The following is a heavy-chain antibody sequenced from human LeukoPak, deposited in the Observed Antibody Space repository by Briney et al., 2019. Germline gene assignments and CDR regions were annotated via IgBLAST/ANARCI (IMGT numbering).Heavy chain of an antibody. D-gene: IGHD2-2*01. CDR3: ARRVGYCSSTSCLGYNWFDP. CDR2: IYYSGST. CDR1: GGSISSSSYY. J-gene: IGHJ5*02. Sequence: SETLSLTCTVSGGSISSSSYYWGWIRQPPGKGLEWIGSIYYSGSTYYNPSLKSRVTISVEPSKNQFSLKLSSVTAADTAVYYCARRVGYCSSTSCLGYNWFDPWGQGTLVTVSS. V-gene: IGHV4-39*01.